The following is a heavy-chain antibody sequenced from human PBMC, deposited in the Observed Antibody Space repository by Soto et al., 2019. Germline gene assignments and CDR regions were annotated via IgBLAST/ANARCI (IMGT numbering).Heavy chain of an antibody. CDR1: GFTFSSYA. CDR2: ISYDGSNK. D-gene: IGHD3-10*01. J-gene: IGHJ4*02. Sequence: GSLRLSCAASGFTFSSYAMHWVRQAPGKGLEWVAVISYDGSNKYYADSVKGRFTISRDNSKNTLYLRMNSLRAEDTAVYYCARFGELLLLTPYFGYWGQGTLVTVSS. V-gene: IGHV3-30-3*01. CDR3: ARFGELLLLTPYFGY.